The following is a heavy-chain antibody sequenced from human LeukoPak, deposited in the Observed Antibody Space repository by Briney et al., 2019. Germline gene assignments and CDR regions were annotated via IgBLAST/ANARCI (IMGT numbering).Heavy chain of an antibody. Sequence: GGSLRLSCAASGFTFSSYAMSWVRQAPGKGLEWVSAISGSGGSTYYADSVKGRFTISRDNSKNTLYLQMNSLRAEDTAVYYCAKDHMVRGVIIRSYFDYWGQGTLVTVSS. CDR2: ISGSGGST. D-gene: IGHD3-10*01. CDR1: GFTFSSYA. CDR3: AKDHMVRGVIIRSYFDY. J-gene: IGHJ4*02. V-gene: IGHV3-23*01.